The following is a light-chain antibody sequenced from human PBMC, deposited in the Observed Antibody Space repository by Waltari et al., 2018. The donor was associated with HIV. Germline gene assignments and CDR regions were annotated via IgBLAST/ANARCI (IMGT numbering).Light chain of an antibody. J-gene: IGLJ2*01. CDR1: TSDIGRY. CDR2: DVT. Sequence: QSALTQPASVSWSPGQSVTISCTAYTSDIGRYVSWHQQHPGKVPKLIIFDVTRRPSGTSARFSGSKSANSAYLAISGLQTDDEAHYFCTSYIGASRLFGGGTKLTVL. V-gene: IGLV2-14*03. CDR3: TSYIGASRL.